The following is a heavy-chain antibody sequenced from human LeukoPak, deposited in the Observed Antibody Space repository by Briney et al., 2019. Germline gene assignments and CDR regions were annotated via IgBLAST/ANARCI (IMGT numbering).Heavy chain of an antibody. J-gene: IGHJ4*02. CDR3: TTAPPYCSGGICSYFDY. CDR2: IKTKTEGATT. CDR1: GFTFTNAW. Sequence: GGSLRLSCAASGFTFTNAWMTWVRQAPGKGLEWVGRIKTKTEGATTDYAAPLKGRFTIARDDSKNTLYLQMNSLKTEDTAVYYCTTAPPYCSGGICSYFDYWGQGTLVTVSS. D-gene: IGHD2-15*01. V-gene: IGHV3-15*01.